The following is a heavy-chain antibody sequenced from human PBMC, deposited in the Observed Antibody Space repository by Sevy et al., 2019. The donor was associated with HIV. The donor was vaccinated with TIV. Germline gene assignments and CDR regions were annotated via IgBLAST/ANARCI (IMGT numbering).Heavy chain of an antibody. J-gene: IGHJ4*02. D-gene: IGHD3-9*01. CDR3: AKDIFSRGDVLRYFDWFTSLDN. CDR1: GFTFSSYG. V-gene: IGHV3-30*18. Sequence: GGSLRLSCAASGFTFSSYGMHWVRQAPGKGLEWVAVISYDGSNKYYADSAKGRFTISRDNSKNTLYLQMNSLRAEDTAVYYCAKDIFSRGDVLRYFDWFTSLDNWGQGTLVTVSS. CDR2: ISYDGSNK.